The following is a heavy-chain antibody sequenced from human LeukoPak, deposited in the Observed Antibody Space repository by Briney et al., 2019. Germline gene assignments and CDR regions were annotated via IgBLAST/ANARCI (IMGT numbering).Heavy chain of an antibody. CDR3: ARGVRYYYDSSGSAVDYYYYIDV. V-gene: IGHV1-46*01. Sequence: ASVKVSCKASVYTFISYYMHSVRQAPGQGLEWMGIINPSGGSTSYAQKFQGRVTMTRDTSTSTVYMGLSSLRSEDTAVYYCARGVRYYYDSSGSAVDYYYYIDVWGKGTTVTISS. CDR2: INPSGGST. J-gene: IGHJ6*03. CDR1: VYTFISYY. D-gene: IGHD3-22*01.